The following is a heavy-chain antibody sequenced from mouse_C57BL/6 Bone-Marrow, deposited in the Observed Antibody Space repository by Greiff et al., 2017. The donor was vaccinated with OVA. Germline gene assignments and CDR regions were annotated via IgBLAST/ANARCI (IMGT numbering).Heavy chain of an antibody. V-gene: IGHV1-69*01. CDR3: ARGGTTVAAGGWFAY. CDR2: IDPSDSYT. D-gene: IGHD1-1*01. Sequence: VQLQQPGAELVMPGASVKLSCKASSYTFTSYWMHWVKQRPGQGLEWIGEIDPSDSYTNYNQKFKGKSTLTVDKSSSTAYMQLSSLTSEDSAVYYGARGGTTVAAGGWFAYWGQGTLVTVSA. J-gene: IGHJ3*01. CDR1: SYTFTSYW.